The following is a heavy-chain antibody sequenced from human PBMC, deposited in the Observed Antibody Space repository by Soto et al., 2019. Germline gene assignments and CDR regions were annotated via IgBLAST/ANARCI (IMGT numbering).Heavy chain of an antibody. CDR3: ARGSLVGATQPLDY. Sequence: ASVKVSCKASGYTFTSYDINWVRQATGQGLEWMGWMNPNSGNTGYAQKFQGRVTMTRNTSISTAYMELSSLRSEDTAVYYCARGSLVGATQPLDYWGQGTLVTVSS. D-gene: IGHD1-26*01. J-gene: IGHJ4*02. CDR2: MNPNSGNT. CDR1: GYTFTSYD. V-gene: IGHV1-8*01.